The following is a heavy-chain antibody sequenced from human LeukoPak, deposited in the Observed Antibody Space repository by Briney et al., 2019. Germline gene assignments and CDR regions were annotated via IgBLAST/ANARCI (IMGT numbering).Heavy chain of an antibody. CDR3: ASGVDYDSSGYYEN. Sequence: AETLSLTCTVSGGSISSYYWSWIRQPPGKGLEWIGYIYYSGSTNYNPSPKSRVTISVDTSKNQFSLKLSSVTAADTAVYYCASGVDYDSSGYYENWGQGTLVTVSS. CDR1: GGSISSYY. J-gene: IGHJ4*02. CDR2: IYYSGST. V-gene: IGHV4-59*01. D-gene: IGHD3-22*01.